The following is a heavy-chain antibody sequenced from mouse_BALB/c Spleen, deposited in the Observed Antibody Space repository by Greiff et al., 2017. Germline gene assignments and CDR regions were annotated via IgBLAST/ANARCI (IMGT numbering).Heavy chain of an antibody. V-gene: IGHV14-3*02. CDR3: ARMNPPYAMDY. CDR2: IDPANGNT. Sequence: VQLQQSGAELVKPGASVKLSCTASGFNINDTYMYWVKQRPEQGLEWIGRIDPANGNTKYDPKFQGKATITADTSSNTAYLQLSSLTSEDTAVYYCARMNPPYAMDYWGQGTSVTVSS. CDR1: GFNINDTY. J-gene: IGHJ4*01.